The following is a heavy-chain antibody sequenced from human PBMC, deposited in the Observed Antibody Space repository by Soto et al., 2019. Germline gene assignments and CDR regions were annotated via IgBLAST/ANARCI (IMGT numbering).Heavy chain of an antibody. D-gene: IGHD3-10*01. CDR3: AREDREGSYYFLDV. CDR2: ITYDGKQE. CDR1: KFAFRTYS. V-gene: IGHV3-30*03. Sequence: QVQLVESGGGVVQPGRSLRLSCGASKFAFRTYSMHWVRQAPGKGLEWVAVITYDGKQEHYADSVKGRFTISRDNSAKTLYLQMSSLRPEATDVYSCAREDREGSYYFLDVCGKGTAVTVSS. J-gene: IGHJ6*03.